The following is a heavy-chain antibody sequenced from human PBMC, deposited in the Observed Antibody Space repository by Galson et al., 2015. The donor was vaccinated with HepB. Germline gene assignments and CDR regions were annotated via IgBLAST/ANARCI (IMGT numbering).Heavy chain of an antibody. CDR2: IYHSGST. Sequence: ETLSLTCTVSGGSISSSSYYWGWIRQPPGKGLEWIGEIYHSGSTNYNPSLKSRVTISVDKSKNQFSLKLSSVTAADTAVYYCARDQRYRGITIFGVVISFSNWFDPWGQGTLVTVSS. CDR3: ARDQRYRGITIFGVVISFSNWFDP. J-gene: IGHJ5*02. D-gene: IGHD3-3*01. V-gene: IGHV4-39*07. CDR1: GGSISSSSYY.